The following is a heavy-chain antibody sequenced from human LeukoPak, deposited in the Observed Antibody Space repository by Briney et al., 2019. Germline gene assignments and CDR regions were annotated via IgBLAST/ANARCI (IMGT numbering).Heavy chain of an antibody. V-gene: IGHV5-10-1*01. J-gene: IGHJ4*02. CDR2: IDPTDSYT. Sequence: GESLKISCKGSGYSFTTYWITWVRQMPGKGLEWMGRIDPTDSYTNYSPSFQGHVTISADKSISTAYLQWSSLKASDTAMYYCARVIHLGELSLYDYWGQGTLVTVSS. CDR3: ARVIHLGELSLYDY. CDR1: GYSFTTYW. D-gene: IGHD3-16*02.